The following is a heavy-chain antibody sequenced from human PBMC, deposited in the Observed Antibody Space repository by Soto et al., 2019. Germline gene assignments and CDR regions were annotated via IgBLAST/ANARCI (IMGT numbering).Heavy chain of an antibody. V-gene: IGHV4-31*03. CDR2: IYYSGST. CDR3: ARWGGSSRPCDY. J-gene: IGHJ4*02. CDR1: GGSISSGGYY. D-gene: IGHD6-6*01. Sequence: QVQLQESGPGLVKPSQTLSLTCTVSGGSISSGGYYWSWIRQHPGKGLEWIGYIYYSGSTYYNPSLRRRVTISVDTSKNQSSRKLNSVTAADTAVYYCARWGGSSRPCDYWGQGTLVTVSS.